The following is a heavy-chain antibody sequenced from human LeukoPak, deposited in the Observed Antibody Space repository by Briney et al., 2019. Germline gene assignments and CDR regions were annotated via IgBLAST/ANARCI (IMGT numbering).Heavy chain of an antibody. J-gene: IGHJ4*02. Sequence: GGSLRLSCAASGFTFNNYSMNWVRQASGKGLEWVSYISRSSSTIYYADSVKGRFTISRDNAKNSLYLQMNSLRAEDTAVYYCARVVGIVATIDYWGQGTLVTVSS. CDR2: ISRSSSTI. V-gene: IGHV3-48*01. D-gene: IGHD5-12*01. CDR1: GFTFNNYS. CDR3: ARVVGIVATIDY.